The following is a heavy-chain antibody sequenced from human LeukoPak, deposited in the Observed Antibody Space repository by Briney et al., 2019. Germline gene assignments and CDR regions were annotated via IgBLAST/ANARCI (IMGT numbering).Heavy chain of an antibody. V-gene: IGHV1-69*05. J-gene: IGHJ5*02. CDR2: IMPLFGTA. CDR1: GGTFNNSA. CDR3: ARDVHGDYGSGWFDP. Sequence: SVKVSYKTSGGTFNNSAISWVRQAPGQGLEWLGGIMPLFGTAGYAQKFQGRVTITKDESTRTVYLELTSLTSDDTAVYYCARDVHGDYGSGWFDPWGQGTLVSVSS. D-gene: IGHD4-17*01.